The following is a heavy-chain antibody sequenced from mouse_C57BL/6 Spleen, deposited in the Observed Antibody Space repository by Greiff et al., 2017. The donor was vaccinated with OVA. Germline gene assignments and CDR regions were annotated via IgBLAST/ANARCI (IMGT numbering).Heavy chain of an antibody. V-gene: IGHV5-17*01. CDR3: ARAADYYGYAMDY. CDR1: GFTFSDYG. Sequence: DVMLVESGGGLVKPGGSLKLSCAASGFTFSDYGMHWVRQAPEKGLEWVAYISSGSSTIYYADTVKGRFTISRDNAKNTLFLQMTSLRSEDTAMYYCARAADYYGYAMDYWGQGTSVTVSS. D-gene: IGHD1-1*01. J-gene: IGHJ4*01. CDR2: ISSGSSTI.